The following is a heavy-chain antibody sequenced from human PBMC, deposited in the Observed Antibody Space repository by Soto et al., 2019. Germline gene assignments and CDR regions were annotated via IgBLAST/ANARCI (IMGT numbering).Heavy chain of an antibody. V-gene: IGHV3-21*01. D-gene: IGHD1-7*01. CDR3: ARDHGNWNYKYNWFDP. CDR2: ISSSSSYI. Sequence: GGSLRLSCAASGFTFSSYSMNWVRQAPWKGLEWVSSISSSSSYIHYADSVKGRFTISRDNAKNSLYLQMNSLRAEDTAVYYCARDHGNWNYKYNWFDPWGQGTLVTVSS. J-gene: IGHJ5*02. CDR1: GFTFSSYS.